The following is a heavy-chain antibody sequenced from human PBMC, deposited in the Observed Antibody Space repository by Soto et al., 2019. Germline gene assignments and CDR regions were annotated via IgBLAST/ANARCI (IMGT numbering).Heavy chain of an antibody. J-gene: IGHJ4*02. Sequence: QVQLKQSGPRLARPSGTLSLTCVVSGGSISSTNWWTWVRQTPGKGLEWIGEVYHTGSTKYNPSLTHRVTISVDKSNHQFSLHLKSVTAADTAVYYCATLPPRIVVVVLPIPSWGQGTLVTVSS. CDR3: ATLPPRIVVVVLPIPS. CDR2: VYHTGST. CDR1: GGSISSTNW. D-gene: IGHD2-15*01. V-gene: IGHV4-4*02.